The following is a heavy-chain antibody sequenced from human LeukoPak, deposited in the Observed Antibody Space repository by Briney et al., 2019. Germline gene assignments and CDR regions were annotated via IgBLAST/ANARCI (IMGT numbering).Heavy chain of an antibody. J-gene: IGHJ4*02. CDR1: GFTFSSYA. V-gene: IGHV3-23*01. CDR2: ISGSGGST. Sequence: GGSLRLSCAASGFTFSSYAMSWVRQAPGKGLEWGSAISGSGGSTYYADSVKGRFTISRDNSKNTLYLQTNSLRAEDTAVYYCAKLPRAFMPTLFYFDYWGQGTLVTVSS. D-gene: IGHD2-2*01. CDR3: AKLPRAFMPTLFYFDY.